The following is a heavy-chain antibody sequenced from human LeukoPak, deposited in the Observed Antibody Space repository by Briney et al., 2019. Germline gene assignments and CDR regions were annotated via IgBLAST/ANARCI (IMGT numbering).Heavy chain of an antibody. J-gene: IGHJ4*02. CDR2: IFPSGGEI. Sequence: PGGSLRLSCAASGFTLSTFAMIWVRQPPGKGLEWVSSIFPSGGEIHYADSVRGRFTISRDNSKSTLSLQMNSLRVEDTAIYYCATYRQVLLPFESWGQGTLVTVPS. D-gene: IGHD2-8*02. V-gene: IGHV3-23*01. CDR1: GFTLSTFA. CDR3: ATYRQVLLPFES.